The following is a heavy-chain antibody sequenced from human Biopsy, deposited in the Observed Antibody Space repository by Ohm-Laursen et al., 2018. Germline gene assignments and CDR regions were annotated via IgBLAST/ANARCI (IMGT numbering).Heavy chain of an antibody. CDR1: GVSISSYF. CDR3: GRREVVITHDAFDT. J-gene: IGHJ3*02. V-gene: IGHV4-59*08. CDR2: VSYSGNT. Sequence: TLSLTCTVSGVSISSYFWSWIRQPLGEGLEWIGYVSYSGNTKYNPSLKSRVIISADTSKNQFSLKLSSVTAADTAVYYCGRREVVITHDAFDTWGQGTMVTVSS. D-gene: IGHD3-22*01.